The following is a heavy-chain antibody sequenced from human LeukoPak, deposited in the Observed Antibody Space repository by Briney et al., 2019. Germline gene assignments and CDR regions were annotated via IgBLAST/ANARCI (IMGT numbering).Heavy chain of an antibody. CDR1: GYTFTQYG. Sequence: ASVKVSCKAAGYTFTQYGISWTRQAPGQGLEWMGWISGYNGNTNYARNVQGRVTMTTDTSPRTAYIGLRSLRSDDTPVYSCARDLYVSIGYFDYWGEGTLVTVSS. CDR3: ARDLYVSIGYFDY. J-gene: IGHJ4*02. CDR2: ISGYNGNT. V-gene: IGHV1-18*01. D-gene: IGHD3-22*01.